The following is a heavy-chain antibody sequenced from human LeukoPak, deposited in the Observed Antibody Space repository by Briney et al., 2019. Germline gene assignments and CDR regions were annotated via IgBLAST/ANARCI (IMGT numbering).Heavy chain of an antibody. CDR1: GGTFSSYA. J-gene: IGHJ6*02. CDR2: IIPIFGTA. CDR3: ASPLAYCGGDCYSPGTARPVAVNHHGMDV. V-gene: IGHV1-69*13. D-gene: IGHD2-21*02. Sequence: ASVKVSCKASGGTFSSYAISWVRQAPGQGLEWMGGIIPIFGTANYAQKFQGRVTITADESTSTAYMELSSLRSEDTAVYYCASPLAYCGGDCYSPGTARPVAVNHHGMDVWGQGTTVTVSS.